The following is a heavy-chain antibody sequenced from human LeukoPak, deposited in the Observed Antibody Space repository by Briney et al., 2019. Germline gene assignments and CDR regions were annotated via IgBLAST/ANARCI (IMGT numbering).Heavy chain of an antibody. Sequence: PGGSLRLSCSGSGFTFGDYAMSWVRQAPGKGLEWVSYISSVGSSTAYADSVKGRFTISRDNAKNSLFLQMNSLRAEDTAVYYCARARGAGPGAHFDYWGQGTPVIVSS. CDR2: ISSVGSST. D-gene: IGHD3-10*01. V-gene: IGHV3-11*01. CDR1: GFTFGDYA. J-gene: IGHJ4*02. CDR3: ARARGAGPGAHFDY.